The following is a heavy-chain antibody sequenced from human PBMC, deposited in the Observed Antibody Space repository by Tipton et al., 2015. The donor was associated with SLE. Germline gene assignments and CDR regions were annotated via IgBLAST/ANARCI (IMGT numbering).Heavy chain of an antibody. V-gene: IGHV4-38-2*01. Sequence: TLSLTCAVSGSSISSGYHWGWIRQPPGKALEWIGSLQHTGTTHYNPSLKSRVIMLVDTHKNEFSLNLTSVTAADTALYYCARGLGDRDSAAVPAALGYYFDYWGPGTLVTFSS. CDR2: LQHTGTT. D-gene: IGHD2-2*01. CDR3: ARGLGDRDSAAVPAALGYYFDY. CDR1: GSSISSGYH. J-gene: IGHJ4*02.